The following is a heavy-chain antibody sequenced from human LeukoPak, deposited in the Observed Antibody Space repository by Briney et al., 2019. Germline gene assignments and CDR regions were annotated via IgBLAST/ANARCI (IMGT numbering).Heavy chain of an antibody. V-gene: IGHV4-4*07. Sequence: SETLSLTCTVSGGSISSYYWSWIRQPAGKGLEWIGRIYTSGSTNYNPSLESRVTISIDTSKNQFSLKLSSVTAADTAVYYCARDGGYCTSTSCYTDFYYYYMDVWGKGTTVTVSS. D-gene: IGHD2-2*02. CDR3: ARDGGYCTSTSCYTDFYYYYMDV. J-gene: IGHJ6*03. CDR1: GGSISSYY. CDR2: IYTSGST.